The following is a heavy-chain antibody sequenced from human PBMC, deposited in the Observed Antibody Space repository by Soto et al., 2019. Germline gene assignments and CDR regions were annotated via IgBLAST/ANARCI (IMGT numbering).Heavy chain of an antibody. V-gene: IGHV3-64D*08. CDR2: ISSNGGIT. Sequence: GGSLRLSSSAAGCKFNGDCGHWVRQPPGKGLEDVSVISSNGGITDNADSVKGRFTISRDNFKNTVYLQMSRLRLEDTAVYYCVVRGSAFDIWGQGTMVTVSS. D-gene: IGHD3-10*01. CDR3: VVRGSAFDI. J-gene: IGHJ3*02. CDR1: GCKFNGDC.